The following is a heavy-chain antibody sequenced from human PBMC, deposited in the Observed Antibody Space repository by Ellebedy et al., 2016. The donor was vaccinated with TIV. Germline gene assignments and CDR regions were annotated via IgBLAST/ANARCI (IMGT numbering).Heavy chain of an antibody. Sequence: ASVKVSCKASGYTFTDYYIHWLRQAPGQGLEWMGWIKSSTGDTKYAQKFQGRVTMTRDTSISTAYMELSRLRSDDTAVYYCARGLAVAGTSHYWGQGTLVTVSS. CDR2: IKSSTGDT. D-gene: IGHD6-19*01. J-gene: IGHJ4*02. CDR1: GYTFTDYY. V-gene: IGHV1-2*02. CDR3: ARGLAVAGTSHY.